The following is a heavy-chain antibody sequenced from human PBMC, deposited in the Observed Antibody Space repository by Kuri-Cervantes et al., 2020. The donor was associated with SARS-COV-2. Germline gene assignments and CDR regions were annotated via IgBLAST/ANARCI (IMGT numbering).Heavy chain of an antibody. D-gene: IGHD6-6*01. V-gene: IGHV3-7*01. J-gene: IGHJ4*02. CDR1: GFTFSNYA. CDR2: IKQDGSEK. CDR3: ARVPRSSSQTY. Sequence: ETLSLTCAASGFTFSNYAMHWVRQAPGKGLEWVANIKQDGSEKYYVDSVKGRFTISRDNAKNSLYLQMNSLRAEDTAVYYCARVPRSSSQTYWGQGTLVTVSS.